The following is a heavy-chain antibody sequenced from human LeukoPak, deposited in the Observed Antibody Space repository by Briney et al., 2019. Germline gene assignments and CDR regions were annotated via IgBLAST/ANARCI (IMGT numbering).Heavy chain of an antibody. CDR2: ISYDGSNK. Sequence: GGSLRHSCAASGFTFSTYAVHWVRQAPGKGLEWVAVISYDGSNKYYADSVKGRFTISRDNSKNTLYLQMNSLRAEDTAVYYCASSTYDSSGYYGMDVWGQGTTVTVSS. CDR1: GFTFSTYA. V-gene: IGHV3-30-3*01. CDR3: ASSTYDSSGYYGMDV. J-gene: IGHJ6*02. D-gene: IGHD3-22*01.